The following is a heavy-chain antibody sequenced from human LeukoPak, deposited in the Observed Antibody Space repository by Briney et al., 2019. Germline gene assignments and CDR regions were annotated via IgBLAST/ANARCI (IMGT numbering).Heavy chain of an antibody. J-gene: IGHJ4*02. Sequence: PSETLSLTCTVSGGSISSTTYYWGCIRQPPGKGLEWIGSIYYSGSTYYNPSLKSRVTMSVDTSKNQFSLNLSSVTAADTAVYYCARLYGDYYFDYWGQGTLVTVSS. CDR2: IYYSGST. D-gene: IGHD4-17*01. CDR3: ARLYGDYYFDY. V-gene: IGHV4-39*01. CDR1: GGSISSTTYY.